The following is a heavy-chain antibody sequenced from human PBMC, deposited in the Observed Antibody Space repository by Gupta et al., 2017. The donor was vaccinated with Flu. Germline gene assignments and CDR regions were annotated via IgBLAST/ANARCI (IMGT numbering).Heavy chain of an antibody. CDR2: IKSKTDGGTT. J-gene: IGHJ4*02. CDR1: TFSNAW. Sequence: TFSNAWMSWVRQAPGKGLEWVGRIKSKTDGGTTDYAATVKGRFTISRDDSKNTLYLQMNSLKTEDTAVYYCTTGELVGATVFGYGGQGTLVTVFS. D-gene: IGHD1-26*01. V-gene: IGHV3-15*01. CDR3: TTGELVGATVFGY.